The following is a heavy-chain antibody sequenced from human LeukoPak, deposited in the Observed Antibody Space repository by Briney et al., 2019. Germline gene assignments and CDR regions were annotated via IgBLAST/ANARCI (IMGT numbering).Heavy chain of an antibody. Sequence: SQTLSLIWTVSGGSISSGGYCWSWIRPHPGNGLDWIGYIYYSGNTYYNPPLKSRVTRPVDTSKNQLSLQLSSVTAADTAVYYCAIGLHYYDSCGPMYYFDYW. CDR2: IYYSGNT. CDR1: GGSISSGGYC. V-gene: IGHV4-31*02. J-gene: IGHJ4*01. D-gene: IGHD3-22*01. CDR3: AIGLHYYDSCGPMYYFDY.